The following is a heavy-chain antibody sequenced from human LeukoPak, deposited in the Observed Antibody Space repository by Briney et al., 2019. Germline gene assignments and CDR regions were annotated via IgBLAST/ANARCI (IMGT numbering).Heavy chain of an antibody. CDR3: ARGLGDGYSSDY. V-gene: IGHV1-8*01. CDR2: MNPNSGNT. CDR1: GYTFTSYD. Sequence: ASGKVSCKASGYTFTSYDINWVRQATGQGLEWMGWMNPNSGNTGYAQKFQGRVTMTRNTSISTAYMELSSLRSEDTVVYYCARGLGDGYSSDYWGQGSLVTVSS. D-gene: IGHD5-24*01. J-gene: IGHJ4*02.